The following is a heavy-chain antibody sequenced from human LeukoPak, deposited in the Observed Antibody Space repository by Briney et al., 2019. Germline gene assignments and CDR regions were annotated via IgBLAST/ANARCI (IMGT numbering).Heavy chain of an antibody. CDR1: GFTFGNSW. CDR2: INADGSTA. V-gene: IGHV3-74*01. J-gene: IGHJ3*01. CDR3: VVVVEPPDSDGFDV. D-gene: IGHD1-14*01. Sequence: GGALRLSCAASGFTFGNSWVHGVRQAAGKGLVWVAVINADGSTATYADSVKGRFTISRDNARNTLSLQMNSLTIEDTAVYYCVVVVEPPDSDGFDVWGQGTMITVSS.